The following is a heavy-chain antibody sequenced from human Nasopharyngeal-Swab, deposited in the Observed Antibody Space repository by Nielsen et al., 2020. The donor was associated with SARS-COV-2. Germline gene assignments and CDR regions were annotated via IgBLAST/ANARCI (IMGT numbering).Heavy chain of an antibody. CDR1: GFIFSSYW. Sequence: GGSPRLSCAASGFIFSSYWLYWVRQAPGKGLVRVSRIKSDGSSTSYADSVKGRFSISRDNAKNTLFLQMNSLSAEDTAVYYCARESIAAAGPGMDVWGQGTTVTVSS. J-gene: IGHJ6*02. V-gene: IGHV3-74*01. CDR3: ARESIAAAGPGMDV. CDR2: IKSDGSST. D-gene: IGHD6-13*01.